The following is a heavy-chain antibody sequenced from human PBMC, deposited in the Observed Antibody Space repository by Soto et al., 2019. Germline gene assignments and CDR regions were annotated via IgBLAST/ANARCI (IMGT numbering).Heavy chain of an antibody. CDR2: INHSGST. J-gene: IGHJ6*02. CDR3: ARERLSWNGDYVPVLAKIKYYYYGMDV. CDR1: GGSFSGYY. V-gene: IGHV4-34*01. Sequence: SETLSLTCAVYGGSFSGYYWSWIRQPPGKGLEWIGEINHSGSTNYNPSLKSRVTISVDTSKNQFSLKLSSVTAADTAVYYCARERLSWNGDYVPVLAKIKYYYYGMDVWGQGTTVTV. D-gene: IGHD4-17*01.